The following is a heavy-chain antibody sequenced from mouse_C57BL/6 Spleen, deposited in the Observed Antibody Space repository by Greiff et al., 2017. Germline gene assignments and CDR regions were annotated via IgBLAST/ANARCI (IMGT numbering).Heavy chain of an antibody. CDR2: IRNKANGYTT. CDR3: ARYNRSYAMDY. CDR1: GFTFTDYY. V-gene: IGHV7-3*01. J-gene: IGHJ4*01. Sequence: EVQLVESGGGLVQPGGSLSLSCAASGFTFTDYYMSWVRQPPGQALEWLGFIRNKANGYTTASSASVKGRFTISRDNSQSILYLQMNALRAEDSATYYCARYNRSYAMDYWGQGTSVTVSS.